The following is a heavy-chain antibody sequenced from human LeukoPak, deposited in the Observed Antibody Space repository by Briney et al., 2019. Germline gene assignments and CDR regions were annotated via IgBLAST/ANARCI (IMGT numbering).Heavy chain of an antibody. CDR2: ISSSSTI. CDR1: GFTFSSYS. D-gene: IGHD5-12*01. J-gene: IGHJ4*02. CDR3: ARDRGPRLDY. Sequence: GGSLRLSCAASGFTFSSYSMTWVRQAPGKGLEWVSYISSSSTIYYADSVKGRFTISRDNAKNSLYLQMNSLRDEDTAVYYCARDRGPRLDYWGQGTLVTVSS. V-gene: IGHV3-48*02.